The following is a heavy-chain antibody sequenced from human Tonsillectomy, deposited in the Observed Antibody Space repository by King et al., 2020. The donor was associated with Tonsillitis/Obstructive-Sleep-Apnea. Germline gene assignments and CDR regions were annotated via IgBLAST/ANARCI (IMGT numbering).Heavy chain of an antibody. D-gene: IGHD6-19*01. CDR2: IYWDDDK. J-gene: IGHJ4*02. CDR3: AHRPGYSSGYYGTFDC. V-gene: IGHV2-5*02. Sequence: TLKESGPTLVKPTQTLTLTCTFSGFSLSTSGVGVGWIRQPPGKALEWLALIYWDDDKRYSPSLKSRLTITKDTSKNQVVLTMTNMEPVDTATYSCAHRPGYSSGYYGTFDCWGQGTLVTVSS. CDR1: GFSLSTSGVG.